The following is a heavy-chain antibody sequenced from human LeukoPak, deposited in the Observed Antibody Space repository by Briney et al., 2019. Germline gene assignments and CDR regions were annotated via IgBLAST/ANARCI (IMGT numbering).Heavy chain of an antibody. J-gene: IGHJ4*02. V-gene: IGHV1-2*02. D-gene: IGHD2-2*01. Sequence: GASVKVSCKASGYTFTGYYMHWVRQAPGQGLEWMGWINPNSGGTNYAQKLQGRVTMTRDTSISTAYMELSRLRSDDTAVYYCARADRYCSSTSCLLFDYWGQGTLVTVSS. CDR2: INPNSGGT. CDR1: GYTFTGYY. CDR3: ARADRYCSSTSCLLFDY.